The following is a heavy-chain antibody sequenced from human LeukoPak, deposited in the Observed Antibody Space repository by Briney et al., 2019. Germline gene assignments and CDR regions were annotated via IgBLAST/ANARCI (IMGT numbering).Heavy chain of an antibody. J-gene: IGHJ4*02. CDR3: ARGLNGWSGYYHV. V-gene: IGHV1-8*01. CDR1: GYTFTSYD. Sequence: ASVKGSCKTSGYTFTSYDINWVRQATGQGLEWMGWMNPNSGNTGNAQKFQGRVTMTRTTSISTAYMELGSLRSEDTAVYYCARGLNGWSGYYHVWGQAPLVTASS. D-gene: IGHD3-3*01. CDR2: MNPNSGNT.